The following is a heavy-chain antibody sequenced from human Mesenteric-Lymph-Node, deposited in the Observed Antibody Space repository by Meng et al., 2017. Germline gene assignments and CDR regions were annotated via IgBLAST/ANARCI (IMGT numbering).Heavy chain of an antibody. J-gene: IGHJ5*02. CDR2: IYYSGST. Sequence: QGEVQESGPGLVKPSQTLSLTCTVSGGSISSGHYYWSWIRQHSGKGLEWIGYIYYSGSTYSNASLKSRVTISIDRSKNQFSLKLSSVTAADTAVYYCARDRKHYGERGWFDPWGQGTLVTVSS. D-gene: IGHD4-17*01. CDR1: GGSISSGHYY. V-gene: IGHV4-30-4*08. CDR3: ARDRKHYGERGWFDP.